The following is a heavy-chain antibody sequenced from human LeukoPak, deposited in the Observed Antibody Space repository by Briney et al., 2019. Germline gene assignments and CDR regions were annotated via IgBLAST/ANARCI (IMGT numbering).Heavy chain of an antibody. CDR2: INPNSGGT. CDR3: ARVPDSGPQYP. D-gene: IGHD1-26*01. Sequence: ASVKVSCKASGYTFTGYYMHWVRQAPGQGLEWMGWINPNSGGTNYAQKFQGRVTMTTDTSTSTAYMELRSLRSDDTAVYYCARVPDSGPQYPWGQGTLVTVSS. J-gene: IGHJ4*02. V-gene: IGHV1-2*02. CDR1: GYTFTGYY.